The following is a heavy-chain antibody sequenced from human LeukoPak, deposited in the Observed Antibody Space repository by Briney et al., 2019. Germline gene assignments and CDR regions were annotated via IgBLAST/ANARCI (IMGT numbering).Heavy chain of an antibody. CDR1: GGSFSGYY. J-gene: IGHJ5*02. CDR3: ARGGSPSADFWSGRNWFDP. V-gene: IGHV4-34*01. Sequence: PSETLSLTCAVYGGSFSGYYWSWIRQPPGKGLKWIGEINHSGSTNYNPSLKSRVTISVDTSKNQFSLKLSSVTAADTAVYYCARGGSPSADFWSGRNWFDPWGQGTLVTASS. D-gene: IGHD3-3*01. CDR2: INHSGST.